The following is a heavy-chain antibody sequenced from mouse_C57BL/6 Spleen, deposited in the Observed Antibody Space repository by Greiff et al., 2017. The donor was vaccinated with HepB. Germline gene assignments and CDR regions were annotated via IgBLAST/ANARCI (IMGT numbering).Heavy chain of an antibody. V-gene: IGHV2-2*01. Sequence: VMLVESGPGLVQPSQSLSITCTVSGFSLTSYGVHWVRQSPGKGLEWLGVIWSGGSTDYNAAFISRLSISKDNSKSQVFFKMNSLQADDTAIYYCASSTVVPFDYWGQGTTLTVSS. CDR3: ASSTVVPFDY. CDR2: IWSGGST. D-gene: IGHD1-1*01. J-gene: IGHJ2*01. CDR1: GFSLTSYG.